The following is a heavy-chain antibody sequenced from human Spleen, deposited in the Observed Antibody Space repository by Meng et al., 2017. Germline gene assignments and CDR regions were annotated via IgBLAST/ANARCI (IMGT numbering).Heavy chain of an antibody. CDR1: CGSISSGGYY. Sequence: QVQLQESGPGLVKPYQAPSLTCTVSCGSISSGGYYWSWIRQHPGKGLEWIGYIYYSGSTYYNPSLKSLVTISVDTSKNQFSLKLSSVTAADTAVYYCASSSWLYYFDYWGQGTLVTVSS. CDR3: ASSSWLYYFDY. D-gene: IGHD6-13*01. CDR2: IYYSGST. J-gene: IGHJ4*02. V-gene: IGHV4-31*01.